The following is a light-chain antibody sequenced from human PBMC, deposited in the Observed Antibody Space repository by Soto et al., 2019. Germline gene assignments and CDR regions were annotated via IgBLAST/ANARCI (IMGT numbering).Light chain of an antibody. Sequence: EIVLTQSPGTLSLSPGERATLSCRASQSVSSSYLAWYQQRPGQAPRLVIYGASSRATGIPDRFSGSGSGTDFTLTISRLEREDFAVYYCQQYGSSPHFGGGTKVEIK. J-gene: IGKJ4*01. CDR3: QQYGSSPH. CDR1: QSVSSSY. V-gene: IGKV3-20*01. CDR2: GAS.